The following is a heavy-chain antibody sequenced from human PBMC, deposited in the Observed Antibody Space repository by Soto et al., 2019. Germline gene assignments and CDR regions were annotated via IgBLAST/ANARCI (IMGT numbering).Heavy chain of an antibody. Sequence: LXESLTISCKGSGYSFTSSWINWVRQMPGKGLEWMGRLDPSDSYTSYSPSFQGHVTISVDKSISTAYLQWSSLKTSDTAMYYCARSITSYFDLWGQGTLVTVSS. CDR1: GYSFTSSW. D-gene: IGHD3-10*01. V-gene: IGHV5-10-1*01. CDR2: LDPSDSYT. CDR3: ARSITSYFDL. J-gene: IGHJ4*02.